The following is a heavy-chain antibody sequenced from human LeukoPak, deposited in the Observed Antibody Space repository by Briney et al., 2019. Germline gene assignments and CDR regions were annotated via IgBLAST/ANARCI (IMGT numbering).Heavy chain of an antibody. V-gene: IGHV3-66*01. CDR1: GFTFSSYA. J-gene: IGHJ4*02. CDR2: IYSGGST. D-gene: IGHD3-22*01. Sequence: GGSLRLSCAASGFTFSSYAMSWVRQAPGKGLEWVSVIYSGGSTYYADSVKGRFTISRDNSKNTLYLQMNSLRAEDTAVYYCARDLPYYYDSSGYYCWGQGTLVTVSS. CDR3: ARDLPYYYDSSGYYC.